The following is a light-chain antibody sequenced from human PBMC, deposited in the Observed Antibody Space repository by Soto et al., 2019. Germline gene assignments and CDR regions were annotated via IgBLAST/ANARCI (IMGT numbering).Light chain of an antibody. CDR2: SNN. CDR3: AAWDDSLSGRV. Sequence: QSVLTQPPSASGTPGQRVTISCSGSISNIGNNYVSWYQHLPGMVPKLLIYSNNQRPSGVPDRFSASKSGTSASLAISGLRSADEADYYCAAWDDSLSGRVFGGGTKLTVL. J-gene: IGLJ3*02. CDR1: ISNIGNNY. V-gene: IGLV1-47*02.